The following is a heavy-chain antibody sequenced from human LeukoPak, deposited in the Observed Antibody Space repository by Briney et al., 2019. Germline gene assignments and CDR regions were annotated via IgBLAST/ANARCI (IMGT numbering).Heavy chain of an antibody. CDR1: GFTFSSYA. Sequence: GGSLRLSCAASGFTFSSYAMHWVRQAPGKGLEWVAVISYDGSNKYYADSVKGRFTISRDNSKNTLYLQMNSLRAEDTAVYYCASLGSSSWDYWGQGTLVTVSS. D-gene: IGHD6-6*01. J-gene: IGHJ4*02. V-gene: IGHV3-30-3*01. CDR3: ASLGSSSWDY. CDR2: ISYDGSNK.